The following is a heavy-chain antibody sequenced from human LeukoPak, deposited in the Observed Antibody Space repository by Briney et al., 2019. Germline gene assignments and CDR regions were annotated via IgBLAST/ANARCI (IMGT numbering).Heavy chain of an antibody. Sequence: SETLSLTCSVSGGSISSYYWSWIRQPPGKGLEWIGYIYYSGSTNYNPSLKSRVTISVDTSKNQFSLKLSSVTAADTAVYYCARGLLGISPLWGQGTLVTVSS. CDR3: ARGLLGISPL. J-gene: IGHJ4*02. D-gene: IGHD3-10*01. CDR2: IYYSGST. V-gene: IGHV4-59*01. CDR1: GGSISSYY.